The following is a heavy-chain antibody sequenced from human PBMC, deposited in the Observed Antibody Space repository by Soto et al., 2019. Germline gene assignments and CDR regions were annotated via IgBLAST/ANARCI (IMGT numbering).Heavy chain of an antibody. Sequence: GASVKVSCKASGYTFTSYGISWVRQAPGQGLERMGWISAYNGNTNYAQKLQGRVTMTTDTSTSTAYMELRSLRSDDMAVYYCARVLYYDILTGPADYWGQGTLVTVSS. D-gene: IGHD3-9*01. J-gene: IGHJ4*02. V-gene: IGHV1-18*03. CDR1: GYTFTSYG. CDR2: ISAYNGNT. CDR3: ARVLYYDILTGPADY.